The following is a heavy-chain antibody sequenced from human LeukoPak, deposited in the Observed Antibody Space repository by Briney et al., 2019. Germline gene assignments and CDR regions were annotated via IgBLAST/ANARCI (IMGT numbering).Heavy chain of an antibody. V-gene: IGHV4-34*01. D-gene: IGHD1-14*01. CDR2: IHPGGST. CDR3: ARAPDRIRFDP. Sequence: PETLSLTCAVYGGSLSADFWSRIRQPPGKVLEWIGDIHPGGSTKYNPSLESRVTISVDTSKNQFSLRLTSVTAADTAVYYCARAPDRIRFDPWGQGALVTVSS. J-gene: IGHJ5*02. CDR1: GGSLSADF.